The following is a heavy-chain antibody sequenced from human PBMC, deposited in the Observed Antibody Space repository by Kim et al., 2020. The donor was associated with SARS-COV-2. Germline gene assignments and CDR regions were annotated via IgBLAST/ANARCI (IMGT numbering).Heavy chain of an antibody. J-gene: IGHJ4*02. D-gene: IGHD5-18*01. CDR3: AKTPGGYTYGRFYFDS. CDR2: ITGNGGTT. V-gene: IGHV3-23*01. Sequence: GGSLRLSCAASGFTFSSYAMSWVRQAPGKGLEWVSAITGNGGTTYYADPVKGRFTIFRDNSKDTFYLQMNSLRAEDTAVYYCAKTPGGYTYGRFYFDSWGQGTLVTVSS. CDR1: GFTFSSYA.